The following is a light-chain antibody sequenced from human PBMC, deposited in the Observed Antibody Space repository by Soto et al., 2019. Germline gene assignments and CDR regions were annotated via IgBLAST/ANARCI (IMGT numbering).Light chain of an antibody. CDR2: EVS. CDR3: SSYTSSSTPLV. Sequence: QYALTQPASGSGSPGQSITISCTGTSSDVGGYNYVSWYQQHPGKAPKLMIYEVSNRPSGVSNRFSGSKSGNTASLTISGLQAEDEADYYCSSYTSSSTPLVFGTGTKLTVL. CDR1: SSDVGGYNY. J-gene: IGLJ1*01. V-gene: IGLV2-14*01.